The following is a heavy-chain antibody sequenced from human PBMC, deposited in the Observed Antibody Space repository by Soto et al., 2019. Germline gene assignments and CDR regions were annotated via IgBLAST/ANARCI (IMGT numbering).Heavy chain of an antibody. CDR2: ISAGGSST. Sequence: PGGSLRLSCAASGFTLSSYHMDWVRQAPGKGLEWVSAISAGGSSTYYADSVKGRFTISRDNSKNTLYLQMNSLRAEDTAVYYCAKERVQWYNWFDPWGQGTLVTVSS. CDR1: GFTLSSYH. V-gene: IGHV3-23*01. D-gene: IGHD2-8*01. J-gene: IGHJ5*02. CDR3: AKERVQWYNWFDP.